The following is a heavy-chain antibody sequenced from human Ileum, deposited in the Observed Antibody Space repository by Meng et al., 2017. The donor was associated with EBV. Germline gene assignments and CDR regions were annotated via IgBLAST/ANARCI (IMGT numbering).Heavy chain of an antibody. CDR3: GTLKYTSGFYGPAY. Sequence: QVQLVQSGSALKKPGASVTVACQASGYTFTRYPMNWVRQAPGQGLEWMGWISTNTGNPTYAQGFTGRFVFSVDTSVSTAYLQISSLKAEDTAVYYCGTLKYTSGFYGPAYWGQGALVTVS. V-gene: IGHV7-4-1*02. CDR2: ISTNTGNP. D-gene: IGHD6-19*01. J-gene: IGHJ4*02. CDR1: GYTFTRYP.